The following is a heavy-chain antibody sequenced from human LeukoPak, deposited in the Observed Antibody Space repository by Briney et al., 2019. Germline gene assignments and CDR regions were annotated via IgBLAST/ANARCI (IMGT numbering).Heavy chain of an antibody. D-gene: IGHD5-24*01. CDR2: IKEDGSET. CDR1: GFAFSNSW. J-gene: IGHJ4*02. V-gene: IGHV3-7*01. CDR3: ARDRGWQQFDF. Sequence: PGGSLRLSCAASGFAFSNSWMTWVRQAPGKGLERVANIKEDGSETYYVGSVRGRFSISRDNAKNSMYLEMNSLRAEDTAVYFCARDRGWQQFDFWGQGTLVTVSS.